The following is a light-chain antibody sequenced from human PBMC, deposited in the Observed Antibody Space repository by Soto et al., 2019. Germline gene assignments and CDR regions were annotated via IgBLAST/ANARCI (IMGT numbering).Light chain of an antibody. CDR3: GTWDSSLRGV. CDR2: DNN. V-gene: IGLV1-51*01. Sequence: QSVLTQPPSVSAAPGQKVTISCSRSSSNIGNNYVSWYQQLPGTAPKLLIYDNNKRPSGIPDRFSGSKSGTSATLGITGLQTGDEADYYCGTWDSSLRGVFGGGTKLTVL. J-gene: IGLJ3*02. CDR1: SSNIGNNY.